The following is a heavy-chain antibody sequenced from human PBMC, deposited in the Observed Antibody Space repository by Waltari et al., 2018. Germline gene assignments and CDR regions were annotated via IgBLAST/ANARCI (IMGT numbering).Heavy chain of an antibody. J-gene: IGHJ4*02. Sequence: QVQLVQSGAEVKKPGSSVKVSCKASGGTFSSYAISWVRQAPGQGLEWMGIINPSGGSTSYAQKFQGRVTMTRDTSTSTVYMELSSLRSEDTAVYYCARAISLGSSSWSDWGQGTLVTVSS. V-gene: IGHV1-46*01. D-gene: IGHD6-13*01. CDR3: ARAISLGSSSWSD. CDR2: INPSGGST. CDR1: GGTFSSYA.